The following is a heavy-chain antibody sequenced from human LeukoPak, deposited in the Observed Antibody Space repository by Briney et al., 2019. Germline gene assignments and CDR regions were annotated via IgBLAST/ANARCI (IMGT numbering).Heavy chain of an antibody. CDR2: IYSGGST. Sequence: GGSLRLSCAASGFTVSSNYMSWVRQAPGKGLEWVSVIYSGGSTYYADSVKGRFTISRDNSKNTLYLQMNSLRAEDTAVYYCARSRTEWFDFDCWGQGTLVTVSS. CDR1: GFTVSSNY. J-gene: IGHJ4*02. V-gene: IGHV3-53*01. CDR3: ARSRTEWFDFDC. D-gene: IGHD3-3*01.